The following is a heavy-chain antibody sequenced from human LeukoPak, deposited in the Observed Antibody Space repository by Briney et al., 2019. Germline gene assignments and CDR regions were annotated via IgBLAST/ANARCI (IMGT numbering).Heavy chain of an antibody. Sequence: GGSLRLSCAATGFSFKDYGMHWVRQPPGRGLEWVSAINWNGGGTDYADSVKGRFTISRDNDKNSLYLQLSSLRPEDTALYYCAKHLTATNTYIFFGLDVWGQGTSVTVSS. D-gene: IGHD1-26*01. J-gene: IGHJ6*02. V-gene: IGHV3-9*01. CDR2: INWNGGGT. CDR3: AKHLTATNTYIFFGLDV. CDR1: GFSFKDYG.